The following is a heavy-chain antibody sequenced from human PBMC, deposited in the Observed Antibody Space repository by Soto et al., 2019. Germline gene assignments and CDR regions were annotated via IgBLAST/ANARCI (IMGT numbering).Heavy chain of an antibody. J-gene: IGHJ3*02. CDR3: ARVYYYDSSGYFFLDAFDI. CDR1: GYTFTSYY. Sequence: ASVKVSCKASGYTFTSYYMHWVRQAPGQGLEWMGWISAYNGNTNYAQKLQGRVTMTTDTSTSTAYMELRSLRSDDTAVYYCARVYYYDSSGYFFLDAFDIWGQGTMVTVSS. CDR2: ISAYNGNT. D-gene: IGHD3-22*01. V-gene: IGHV1-18*04.